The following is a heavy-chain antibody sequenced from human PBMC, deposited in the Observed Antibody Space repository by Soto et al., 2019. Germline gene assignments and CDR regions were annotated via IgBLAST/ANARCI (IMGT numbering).Heavy chain of an antibody. J-gene: IGHJ5*02. CDR3: ASLYSSSSGGPWFDP. CDR2: IIPIFGTA. V-gene: IGHV1-69*13. CDR1: GGTFSSYA. Sequence: SVKVSCKASGGTFSSYAISWVRQAPGQGLEWMGGIIPIFGTANYAQKFQGRVTITADESKSTAYMELSSLRSEDTAVYYCASLYSSSSGGPWFDPWGQGTLVTVSS. D-gene: IGHD6-6*01.